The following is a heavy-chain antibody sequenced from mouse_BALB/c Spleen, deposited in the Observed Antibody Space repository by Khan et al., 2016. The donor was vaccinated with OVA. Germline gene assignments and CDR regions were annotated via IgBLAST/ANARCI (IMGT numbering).Heavy chain of an antibody. D-gene: IGHD2-14*01. CDR1: GYTFTSYT. Sequence: QVQLKESGAELARPGASVKMSCKASGYTFTSYTIHWIKLRPGQGLAWIGYINPSYGYSNHNQKFKDKVTLTADKSSTTAYMQLSSLTSDDSAVYNCVRDGAYHRNDGWFAYWGLGTLVTVSA. CDR2: INPSYGYS. CDR3: VRDGAYHRNDGWFAY. J-gene: IGHJ3*01. V-gene: IGHV1-4*01.